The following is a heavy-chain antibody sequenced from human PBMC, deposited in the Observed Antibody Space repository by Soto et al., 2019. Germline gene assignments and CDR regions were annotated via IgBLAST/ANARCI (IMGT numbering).Heavy chain of an antibody. CDR1: GYTFTSYG. D-gene: IGHD5-12*01. V-gene: IGHV1-18*01. CDR2: ISAYNGST. Sequence: GASVKVSCKASGYTFTSYGISWVRQAPGQGLEWMGWISAYNGSTNYAQKLQGRVTMTTDTSTSTAYMELRSLRSDDTAVYYCARDNGGMATQPLDYWGQGTLVTVSS. J-gene: IGHJ4*02. CDR3: ARDNGGMATQPLDY.